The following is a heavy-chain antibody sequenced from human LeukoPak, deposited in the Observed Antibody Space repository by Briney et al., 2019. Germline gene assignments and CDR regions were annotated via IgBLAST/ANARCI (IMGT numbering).Heavy chain of an antibody. Sequence: GASVKVSCKASGYTFTSYGISWVRQAPGQGLEWMGWISAYNGNTNYAQKLQGRVTMTTDTSTSTAHMELRSLRSGDTAVYYCARVTRARVAAAGTGAFDIWGQGTMVTVSS. CDR3: ARVTRARVAAAGTGAFDI. V-gene: IGHV1-18*01. CDR2: ISAYNGNT. J-gene: IGHJ3*02. D-gene: IGHD6-13*01. CDR1: GYTFTSYG.